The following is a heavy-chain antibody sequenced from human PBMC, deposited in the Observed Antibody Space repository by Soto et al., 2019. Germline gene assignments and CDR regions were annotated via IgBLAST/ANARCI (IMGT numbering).Heavy chain of an antibody. Sequence: GGSLRLSCAASGFTFSSYGMHWVRQAPGKGLEWVAVISYDGSNKYYADSVKGRFTTSRDNSKNTLYLQMNSLRAEDTAVYYCAKSSSSWYGNWFDPWGQGTLVTVSS. CDR2: ISYDGSNK. CDR3: AKSSSSWYGNWFDP. J-gene: IGHJ5*02. V-gene: IGHV3-30*18. CDR1: GFTFSSYG. D-gene: IGHD6-13*01.